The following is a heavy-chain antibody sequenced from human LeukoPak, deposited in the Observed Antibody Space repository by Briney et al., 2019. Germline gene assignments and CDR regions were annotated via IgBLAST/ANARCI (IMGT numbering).Heavy chain of an antibody. J-gene: IGHJ4*02. V-gene: IGHV4-59*02. CDR2: VFYSRNS. CDR1: GGFASAYY. CDR3: AKVNPLGYFDQ. Sequence: PSETLSLTCTVSGGFASAYYWSWVRQPLGKGLEWIGSVFYSRNSNYNPSLTRRVAMSVDTSKSHFSLKLTSVIVADTAVYYCAKVNPLGYFDQWGQGTLVAVSS.